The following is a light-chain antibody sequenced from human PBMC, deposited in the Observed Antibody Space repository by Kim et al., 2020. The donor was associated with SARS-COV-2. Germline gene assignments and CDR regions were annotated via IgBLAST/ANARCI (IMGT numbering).Light chain of an antibody. CDR2: EVS. J-gene: IGLJ1*01. CDR3: CSCAGSSTLYV. CDR1: SSDVGSYNL. Sequence: QSALTQPASVSGSPGQSITISCTGTSSDVGSYNLVSWYQQHPGKAPKLMIYEVSKRPSGVSNRFSGSKSGNTASLTISGLQAEDEADYYCCSCAGSSTLYVFGTGTKVTV. V-gene: IGLV2-23*02.